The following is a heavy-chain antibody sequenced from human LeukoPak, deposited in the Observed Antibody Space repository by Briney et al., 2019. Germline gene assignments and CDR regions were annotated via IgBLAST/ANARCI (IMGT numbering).Heavy chain of an antibody. CDR3: ARGDVFTMIVVVMDY. J-gene: IGHJ4*02. CDR1: GFTFSTYW. D-gene: IGHD3-22*01. CDR2: INSDGSDT. Sequence: PGGSLRLSCVASGFTFSTYWMHWVRQGPGKGLVWVSRINSDGSDTDYAESVKGRFTISRDNAKNTLYLQMNSLRAEDTAVYYCARGDVFTMIVVVMDYWGQGTLVTVSS. V-gene: IGHV3-74*01.